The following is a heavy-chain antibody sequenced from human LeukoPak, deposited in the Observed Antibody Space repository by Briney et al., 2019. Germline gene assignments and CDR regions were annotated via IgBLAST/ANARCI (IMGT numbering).Heavy chain of an antibody. Sequence: GGSLRLSCAASGFAFSNYVMHWVRQAPGKGLEWVAVISYDGSGIYYADSVKGRFTISRGNSKNTVYLQMNSLSAEDTAVYYCAKDGPTVTIFGHFDYWGHGTLVTVSS. J-gene: IGHJ4*01. D-gene: IGHD4-17*01. CDR2: ISYDGSGI. CDR1: GFAFSNYV. V-gene: IGHV3-30*18. CDR3: AKDGPTVTIFGHFDY.